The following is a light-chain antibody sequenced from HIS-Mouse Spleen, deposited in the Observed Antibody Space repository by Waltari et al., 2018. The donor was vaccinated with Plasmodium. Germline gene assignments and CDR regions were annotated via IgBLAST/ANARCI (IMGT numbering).Light chain of an antibody. CDR1: SSDVGSYNL. Sequence: QSALTQPASVSGSPGQSITISCTGTSSDVGSYNLVSWYQQHPGKAPKLMIYEGSKRPSGVPNLFSGSKSGNTASLTISGLQAEDEADYYCCSYAGSSTFVFGGGTKLTVL. CDR3: CSYAGSSTFV. V-gene: IGLV2-23*03. J-gene: IGLJ3*02. CDR2: EGS.